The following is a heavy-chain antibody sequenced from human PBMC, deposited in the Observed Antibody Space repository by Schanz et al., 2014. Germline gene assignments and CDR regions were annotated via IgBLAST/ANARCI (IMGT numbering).Heavy chain of an antibody. CDR1: GFIFTGYF. D-gene: IGHD3-3*01. V-gene: IGHV1-2*06. Sequence: QVQLVQSGAEVKKPGDSVTVSCKVSGFIFTGYFIHWIRQAPGQGLEWMGRFNPGNGGANFAEKFQGRVTMTSDTSITTVYMEVNSLTSDDTAVFYCARTASHDVWRGYIPHYAFDLWGQGTVVIVSS. CDR2: FNPGNGGA. CDR3: ARTASHDVWRGYIPHYAFDL. J-gene: IGHJ3*01.